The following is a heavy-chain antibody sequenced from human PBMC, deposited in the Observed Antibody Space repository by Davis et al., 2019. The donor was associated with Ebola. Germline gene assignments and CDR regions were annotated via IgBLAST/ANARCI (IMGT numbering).Heavy chain of an antibody. CDR1: GFTFSSYG. V-gene: IGHV3-30*18. J-gene: IGHJ6*02. CDR3: AKVKVGLWFGELLVDGYYGMDV. Sequence: GGSLRLSCAASGFTFSSYGMHWVRQAPGKGLEWVAVISYDGSNKYYADSVKGRFTISRDNSKNTLYLQMNSLRAEDTAVYYCAKVKVGLWFGELLVDGYYGMDVWGQGTTVTVSS. CDR2: ISYDGSNK. D-gene: IGHD3-10*01.